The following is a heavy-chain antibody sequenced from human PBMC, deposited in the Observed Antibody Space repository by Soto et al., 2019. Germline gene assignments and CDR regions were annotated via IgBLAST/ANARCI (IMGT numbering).Heavy chain of an antibody. CDR1: GASISTNHHN. J-gene: IGHJ5*02. CDR2: IHYRGDT. CDR3: ARLPTGYPNWFDP. V-gene: IGHV4-39*01. Sequence: VPLQGSGPGLVRPSETLSLTCTVSGASISTNHHNWAWVRQPPGKGLEWMGNIHYRGDTYFNPFLGSRLSMSVDTSKNQFSLTLTSLTAAETAVYYCARLPTGYPNWFDPWGQGTLVTVSS. D-gene: IGHD3-9*01.